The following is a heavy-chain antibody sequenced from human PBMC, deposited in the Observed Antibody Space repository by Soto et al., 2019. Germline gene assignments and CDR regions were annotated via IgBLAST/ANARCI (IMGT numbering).Heavy chain of an antibody. J-gene: IGHJ2*01. V-gene: IGHV1-46*01. Sequence: ASVKVSCKASGYTFTNYYIHWVRQAPGQGLEWMGIINPSGGRTNYAQKFQGRVTMTRDTSTSTVYLELTSLRSEDTAVYYCARDLSSYSSGWYDLWGRGALVTVSS. CDR2: INPSGGRT. CDR3: ARDLSSYSSGWYDL. D-gene: IGHD6-19*01. CDR1: GYTFTNYY.